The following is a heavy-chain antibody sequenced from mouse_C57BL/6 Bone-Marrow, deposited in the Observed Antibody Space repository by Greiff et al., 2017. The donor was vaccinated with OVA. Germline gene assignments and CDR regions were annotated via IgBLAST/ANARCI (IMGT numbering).Heavy chain of an antibody. D-gene: IGHD1-1*01. CDR2: ISSGGSYT. Sequence: EVKLVESGGDLVKPGGSLKLSCAASGFTFSSYGMSWVRQTPDKRLEWVATISSGGSYTYYPDSVKGRFTISRDNAKNTLYLQMSSLKSEDTAMYYCARHPDYSMGYWGQGASVTVSS. CDR1: GFTFSSYG. CDR3: ARHPDYSMGY. J-gene: IGHJ4*01. V-gene: IGHV5-6*01.